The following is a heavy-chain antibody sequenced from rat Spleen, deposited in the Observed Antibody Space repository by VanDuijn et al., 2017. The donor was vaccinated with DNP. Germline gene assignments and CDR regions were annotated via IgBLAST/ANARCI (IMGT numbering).Heavy chain of an antibody. CDR3: VTRGDGYDNWFAY. J-gene: IGHJ3*01. D-gene: IGHD1-4*01. CDR1: GFNFNDYW. Sequence: VQLKESGPGLVQPSQTLSLTCTVSGFNFNDYWMGWVRQTPGKGLEWIGEINKDSSIINYSPSLKDKFTISRDNAQNTLYLQMSKLGSDDTAIYYCVTRGDGYDNWFAYWGQGTLVTVSS. V-gene: IGHV4-2*01. CDR2: INKDSSII.